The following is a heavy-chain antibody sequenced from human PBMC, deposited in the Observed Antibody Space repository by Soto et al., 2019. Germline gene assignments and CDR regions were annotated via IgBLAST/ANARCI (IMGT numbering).Heavy chain of an antibody. V-gene: IGHV3-73*01. Sequence: GGSLRLSCAASGFTFSGFAVHWVRQASGKGLEWVGRIRNKANNYATGYAASVSGRFTISRDDSKNTAYLQMNSLKTEDTAVYYCTRLPVDIVTTTRGGDYWGQGTLVTVSS. CDR1: GFTFSGFA. CDR3: TRLPVDIVTTTRGGDY. CDR2: IRNKANNYAT. J-gene: IGHJ4*02. D-gene: IGHD5-12*01.